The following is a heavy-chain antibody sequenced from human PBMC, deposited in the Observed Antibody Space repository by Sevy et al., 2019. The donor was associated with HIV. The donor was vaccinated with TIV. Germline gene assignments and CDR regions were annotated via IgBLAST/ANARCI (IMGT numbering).Heavy chain of an antibody. CDR2: ISADNDNT. J-gene: IGHJ4*02. V-gene: IGHV1-18*01. CDR3: AREEGIAAGGSFDY. D-gene: IGHD6-13*01. CDR1: GYIFTSYV. Sequence: ASVNVSCKASGYIFTSYVINWVRQAPGQGLEWMGWISADNDNTNYAQKLQGRVTMTTDTSTSTAYMELRSLRSDDTAVYYCAREEGIAAGGSFDYWGQGTLVTVSS.